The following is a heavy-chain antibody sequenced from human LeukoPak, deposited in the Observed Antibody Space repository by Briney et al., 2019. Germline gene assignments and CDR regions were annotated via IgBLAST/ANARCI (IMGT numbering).Heavy chain of an antibody. CDR1: GFTFDGYA. Sequence: GRSLRLSCAASGFTFDGYAMHWVRQAPGKGLEWVSAITWNSYNINYADYVKGRFTISRDNAKNSLYLQMNSLRTEDTALYYCAKDIGPYGSFFDYWGQGTLVTVSS. D-gene: IGHD3-10*01. CDR2: ITWNSYNI. J-gene: IGHJ4*02. CDR3: AKDIGPYGSFFDY. V-gene: IGHV3-9*01.